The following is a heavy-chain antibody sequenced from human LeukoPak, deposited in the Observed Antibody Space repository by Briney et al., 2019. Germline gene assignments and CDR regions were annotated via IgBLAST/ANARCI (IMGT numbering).Heavy chain of an antibody. D-gene: IGHD1-14*01. CDR2: IGPRDKSI. CDR3: AKSGTEVDV. J-gene: IGHJ4*02. V-gene: IGHV3-11*01. Sequence: GGSLRPSRLASGLTFTDYIGSWMRQAPGKGLEWVSYIGPRDKSIYYEDSVKGRFTISRDNAKNSLYLQMDSLRVEDTAVYYCAKSGTEVDVWGKGTLVSVSS. CDR1: GLTFTDYI.